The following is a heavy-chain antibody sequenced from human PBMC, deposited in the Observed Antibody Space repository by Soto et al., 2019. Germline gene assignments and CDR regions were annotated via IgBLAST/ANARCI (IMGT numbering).Heavy chain of an antibody. D-gene: IGHD4-17*01. CDR1: GGSISSSSYY. CDR3: ARRYYGDPFDY. V-gene: IGHV4-39*01. J-gene: IGHJ4*02. CDR2: IYYSGST. Sequence: ADTLSLTCTVSGGSISSSSYYWGWIRQPPGKGLEWIGSIYYSGSTYYNPSLKSRVTISVDTSKNQFSLKLSSVTAADTAVYYCARRYYGDPFDYWGQGTLVTVSS.